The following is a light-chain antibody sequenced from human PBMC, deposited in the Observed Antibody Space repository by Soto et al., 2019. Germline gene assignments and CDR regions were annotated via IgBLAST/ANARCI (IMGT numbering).Light chain of an antibody. Sequence: EIVLTQSPGTLSLSPGARATLSCRASQSVSSAYLAWYQQIPGQAPRLLIYGASSRATGIPDRFSGSGSGTDCTRTISGLEPEDFAGYYCQQAGSSFYTFGQGTKLEIK. CDR1: QSVSSAY. V-gene: IGKV3-20*01. J-gene: IGKJ2*01. CDR2: GAS. CDR3: QQAGSSFYT.